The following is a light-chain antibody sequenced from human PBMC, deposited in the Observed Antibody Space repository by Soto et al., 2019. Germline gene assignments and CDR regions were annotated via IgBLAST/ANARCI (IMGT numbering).Light chain of an antibody. Sequence: EIVLTQSPATLSFSPGERATPSCRASQSVSSYLAWYQQKPGQAPRLLIYGASNRATGIPARFSGSGSGTDFTLTISSLEPEDFAVYYCQQRSNWPWTFGQGTKVDIK. CDR2: GAS. CDR1: QSVSSY. CDR3: QQRSNWPWT. J-gene: IGKJ1*01. V-gene: IGKV3-11*01.